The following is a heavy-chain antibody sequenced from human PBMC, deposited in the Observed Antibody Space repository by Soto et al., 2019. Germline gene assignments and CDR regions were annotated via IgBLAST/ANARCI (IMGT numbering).Heavy chain of an antibody. CDR2: INPNSGGT. D-gene: IGHD3-9*01. J-gene: IGHJ4*02. CDR1: GYTFTGYY. V-gene: IGHV1-2*02. Sequence: ASVKVSCKASGYTFTGYYMHWVRQVPGQGLEWMGWINPNSGGTNYAQKFQGRVTMTRDTSISTAYMELSRLRSDDTAVYYCARAGVVRYFDWLLFDYWGQGTLVTVSS. CDR3: ARAGVVRYFDWLLFDY.